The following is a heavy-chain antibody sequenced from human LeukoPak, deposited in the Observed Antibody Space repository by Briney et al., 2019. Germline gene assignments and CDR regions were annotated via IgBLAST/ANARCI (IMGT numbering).Heavy chain of an antibody. D-gene: IGHD1-1*01. V-gene: IGHV3-53*01. Sequence: GGSLRLSCAASGFTFSSYWMTWVRQAPGKGLEWVSLLYSAGSTNYADPVKGRFTISRDDSKNTVYLQMNSLRAEDTAVYYCARWTSFHAFDIWGQGTLVTVSS. J-gene: IGHJ3*02. CDR3: ARWTSFHAFDI. CDR2: LYSAGST. CDR1: GFTFSSYW.